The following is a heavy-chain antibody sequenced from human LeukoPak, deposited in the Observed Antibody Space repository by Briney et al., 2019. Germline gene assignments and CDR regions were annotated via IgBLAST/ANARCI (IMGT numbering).Heavy chain of an antibody. CDR2: INVHTGVA. Sequence: GASVKVSCKASGYTFTGYNMHWVRQAPGQGLEWMVWINVHTGVAHYAQTFHGRVTMTRDTSISTAYMELSRLRSDDTAVFYCARTHYDSSACYPPAGYWGQGTLVTVSS. J-gene: IGHJ4*02. CDR1: GYTFTGYN. V-gene: IGHV1-2*02. D-gene: IGHD3-22*01. CDR3: ARTHYDSSACYPPAGY.